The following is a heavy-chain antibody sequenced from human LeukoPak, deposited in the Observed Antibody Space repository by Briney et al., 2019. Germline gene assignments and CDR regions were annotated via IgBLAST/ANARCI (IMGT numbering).Heavy chain of an antibody. CDR1: GYTFTSYY. CDR2: INPSGGST. V-gene: IGHV1-46*01. J-gene: IGHJ3*01. D-gene: IGHD6-13*01. CDR3: ARDLRYSNSWLRHPYAFDF. Sequence: ASVKVSRKASGYTFTSYYMHWVRQAPGQGLEWMGIINPSGGSTSYAQKFQGRVTMTRDTSTSTVYMELSSLRSEDTAVYYCARDLRYSNSWLRHPYAFDFWGQGTMVTVSS.